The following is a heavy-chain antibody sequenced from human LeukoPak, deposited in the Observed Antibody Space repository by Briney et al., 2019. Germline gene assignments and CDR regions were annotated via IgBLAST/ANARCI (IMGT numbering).Heavy chain of an antibody. CDR3: ARSIAAAGTRFDP. CDR2: IYYSGST. Sequence: SETLSLTCTVSGASISSGDHYWSWIRQPPGKGLEWIGSIYYSGSTYYNPSLKSRVTISVDTSKNQFSLKLSSVAAADTAVYYCARSIAAAGTRFDPWGQGTLVTVSS. D-gene: IGHD6-13*01. V-gene: IGHV4-39*01. CDR1: GASISSGDHY. J-gene: IGHJ5*02.